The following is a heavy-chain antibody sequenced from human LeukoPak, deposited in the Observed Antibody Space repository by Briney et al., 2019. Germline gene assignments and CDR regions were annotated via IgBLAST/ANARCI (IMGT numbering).Heavy chain of an antibody. CDR3: ARLSTAVAAGDY. J-gene: IGHJ4*02. CDR1: GFTFSNYW. Sequence: GGSLRLSCAASGFTFSNYWTSWVRQAPGKGLEWVANIKQDGSEKYYVDSVKGRFTISRDNAKNSLYLQMNSLRAEDTAVYYCARLSTAVAAGDYWGQGTLVTVSS. V-gene: IGHV3-7*01. D-gene: IGHD6-19*01. CDR2: IKQDGSEK.